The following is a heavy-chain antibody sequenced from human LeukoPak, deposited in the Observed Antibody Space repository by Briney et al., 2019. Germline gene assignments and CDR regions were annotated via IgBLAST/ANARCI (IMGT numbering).Heavy chain of an antibody. V-gene: IGHV3-7*01. J-gene: IGHJ5*02. CDR1: GFTFSSYW. CDR2: IKQDGSEK. CDR3: ARDHARKADIVVVPAAIGWFDP. Sequence: GGSLRLSCAASGFTFSSYWMSWVRQAPGRGRGWVANIKQDGSEKYYVDSVKGRFTISRDNAKNSLYLQMKSLRAEDTAVYYCARDHARKADIVVVPAAIGWFDPWGQGTLVTVSS. D-gene: IGHD2-2*02.